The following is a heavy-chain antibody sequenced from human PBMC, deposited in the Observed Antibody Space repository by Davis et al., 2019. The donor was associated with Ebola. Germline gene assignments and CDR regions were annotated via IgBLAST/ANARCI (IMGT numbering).Heavy chain of an antibody. V-gene: IGHV4-59*11. CDR1: GGSLTGHY. CDR3: AVYTVVVTDIRAEYFQH. D-gene: IGHD2-21*02. J-gene: IGHJ1*01. CDR2: IRYSGST. Sequence: SETLSLTCNVSGGSLTGHYWAWIRQPPGKGLEFIGYIRYSGSTNYNPSLEGRVTMSVDTSRNQFSLRLSSVTAADTAVYYCAVYTVVVTDIRAEYFQHWGQGTLATVSS.